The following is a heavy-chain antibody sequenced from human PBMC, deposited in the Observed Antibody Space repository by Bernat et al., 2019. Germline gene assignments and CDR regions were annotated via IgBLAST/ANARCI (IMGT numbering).Heavy chain of an antibody. CDR2: IGTAGDT. CDR1: GFTFSSYD. CDR3: AVGSPEIYCSGGGCYDLSSYGFDV. D-gene: IGHD2-15*01. V-gene: IGHV3-13*04. Sequence: EVKLVESGGGLVQPGGSLRLSCAASGFTFSSYDMHWVRQATGKGLEWVSAIGTAGDTYYPGSVKGRFTISRETAKNYLYLQLNSLRAGDTAVYFCAVGSPEIYCSGGGCYDLSSYGFDVWGQGTTVTVSS. J-gene: IGHJ6*02.